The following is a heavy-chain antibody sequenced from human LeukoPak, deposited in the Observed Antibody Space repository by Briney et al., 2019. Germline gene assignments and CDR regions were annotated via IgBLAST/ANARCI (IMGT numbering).Heavy chain of an antibody. D-gene: IGHD2-2*01. CDR3: ARDRDIVVVPATYWWFDP. J-gene: IGHJ5*02. V-gene: IGHV1-69*04. Sequence: ASVTVSCKASGGTFSSYAISWVRQAPGQGLEWMGRIIPILGIANYAQKFQGRVTITADKSTSTAYMELSSLRSEDTAVYYCARDRDIVVVPATYWWFDPWGQGTLVTVSS. CDR1: GGTFSSYA. CDR2: IIPILGIA.